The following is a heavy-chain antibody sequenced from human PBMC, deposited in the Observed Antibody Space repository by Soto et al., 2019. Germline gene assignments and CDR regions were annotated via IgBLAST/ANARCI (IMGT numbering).Heavy chain of an antibody. V-gene: IGHV4-59*01. D-gene: IGHD6-13*01. CDR3: AAGEASSRNLAPYYLDF. CDR2: IHYSGTT. CDR1: GGSMRNYF. J-gene: IGHJ4*02. Sequence: NPSETLSLTCTVSGGSMRNYFWTWIRQPPGKGLEWIGYIHYSGTTSFFPSYNPSLRSRVTISADTSKNQFSLKLLSVTTADTAVYFCAAGEASSRNLAPYYLDFWGQGTLVTVSS.